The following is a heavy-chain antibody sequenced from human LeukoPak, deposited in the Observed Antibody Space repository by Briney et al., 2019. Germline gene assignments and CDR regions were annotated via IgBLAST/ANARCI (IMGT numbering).Heavy chain of an antibody. CDR3: ARAVGANA. D-gene: IGHD1-26*01. V-gene: IGHV3-48*03. Sequence: GGSLRLSCAASGFNFSSYSFHWVRQAPGKGLEWVSYISSSGGGIYYADSVKGRFTISRDNAKNSLYLQMNSLRAEDTAVYYCARAVGANAWGQGTLVTVSS. CDR2: ISSSGGGI. CDR1: GFNFSSYS. J-gene: IGHJ5*02.